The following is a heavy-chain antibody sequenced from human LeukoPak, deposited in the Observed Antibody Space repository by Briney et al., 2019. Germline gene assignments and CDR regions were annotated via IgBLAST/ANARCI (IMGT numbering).Heavy chain of an antibody. CDR2: ISSSGGGT. J-gene: IGHJ4*02. CDR3: AKDLYTYAFRGFGY. D-gene: IGHD5-18*01. Sequence: GSLRLSCTASGFTFSSYAVSWVRQVPGKGLEWVSPISSSGGGTYYADSVKGRFTISRDNSKNTLYLQMNSLGAEDTAVYYCAKDLYTYAFRGFGYWGQGTLVTVSS. CDR1: GFTFSSYA. V-gene: IGHV3-23*01.